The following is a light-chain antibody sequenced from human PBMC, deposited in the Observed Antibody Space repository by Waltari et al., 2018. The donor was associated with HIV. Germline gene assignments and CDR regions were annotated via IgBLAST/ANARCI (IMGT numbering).Light chain of an antibody. CDR1: SFNIGRNT. J-gene: IGLJ2*01. CDR3: ATWDDSLNGLI. Sequence: QSVLTQPPSASATPGQRVTISCSGRSFNIGRNTVSWYPQLPGTAPKLLIFTNDQRPSGVPDRFSGSKSGTSASLAIRGLQSGDEADYYCATWDDSLNGLIFGGGTKLSVL. CDR2: TND. V-gene: IGLV1-44*01.